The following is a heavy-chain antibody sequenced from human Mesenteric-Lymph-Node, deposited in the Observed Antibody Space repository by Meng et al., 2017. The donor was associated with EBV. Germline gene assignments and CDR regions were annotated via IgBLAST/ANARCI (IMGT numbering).Heavy chain of an antibody. CDR1: GYNFTRYP. V-gene: IGHV7-4-1*02. CDR3: ARKVGISSAKWYFDV. Sequence: QWQLVQSGSDVKKPGASVEVSCTASGYNFTRYPMNWVQQAPGQGLEWMGGINTNTGNPTYAQGFTGRFVFSLDSSVSTAYLQISSLKAEDTAVYYCARKVGISSAKWYFDVWGRGTLVTVSS. J-gene: IGHJ2*01. D-gene: IGHD1-26*01. CDR2: INTNTGNP.